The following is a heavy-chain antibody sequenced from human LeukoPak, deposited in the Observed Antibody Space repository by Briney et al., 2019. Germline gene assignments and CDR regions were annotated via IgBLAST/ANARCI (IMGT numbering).Heavy chain of an antibody. J-gene: IGHJ5*02. D-gene: IGHD1-26*01. CDR2: ISSSGSTI. Sequence: GGSPRLSCAASGFTFSDYWMHWIRQAPGKGLEWVSYISSSGSTIYYADSVKGRFTISRDNAKNSLYLQMNSLRSEDTAVYYCARDNSVRAEAWWFNPWGQGTLVTVSS. CDR1: GFTFSDYW. CDR3: ARDNSVRAEAWWFNP. V-gene: IGHV3-11*01.